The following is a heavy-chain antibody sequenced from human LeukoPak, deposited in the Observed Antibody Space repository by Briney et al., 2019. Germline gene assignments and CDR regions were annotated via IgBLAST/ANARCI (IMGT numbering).Heavy chain of an antibody. Sequence: PSETLSLTCAVYGGSFSGYYWSWVRQAPGKGLEWISRIKSRADGEITHYAAPVKGRFTISRDDSKNTLYLQMNSLKIEDTAVYYCTGEPNWFDPWGQGTLVTVSS. D-gene: IGHD1-14*01. V-gene: IGHV3-15*01. CDR3: TGEPNWFDP. CDR1: GGSFSGYY. CDR2: IKSRADGEIT. J-gene: IGHJ5*02.